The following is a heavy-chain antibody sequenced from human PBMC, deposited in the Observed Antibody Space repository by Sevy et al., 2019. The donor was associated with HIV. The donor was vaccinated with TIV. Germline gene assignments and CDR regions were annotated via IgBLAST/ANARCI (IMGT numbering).Heavy chain of an antibody. Sequence: SETLSLTCTVSGGSISSKNYYWCWLRQPPGKWLEWIGSVYYSGSTYYNPSLKSRVTISVETSKNQFSLTLSSVTAADTAVYYCARSPPWGNTWLYYFDNWGQRTLVTVSS. D-gene: IGHD6-13*01. CDR1: GGSISSKNYY. CDR3: ARSPPWGNTWLYYFDN. CDR2: VYYSGST. J-gene: IGHJ4*02. V-gene: IGHV4-39*01.